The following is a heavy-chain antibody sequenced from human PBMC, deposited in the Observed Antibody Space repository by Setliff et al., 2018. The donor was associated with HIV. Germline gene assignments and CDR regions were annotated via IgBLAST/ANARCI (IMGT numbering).Heavy chain of an antibody. CDR2: IFHSAAT. CDR3: ARRGAYGYDYFDY. CDR1: GYSISSGYY. D-gene: IGHD5-12*01. V-gene: IGHV4-38-2*01. Sequence: LSLTCAVSGYSISSGYYWGWIRQPPGKGLEWIGSIFHSAATNYNPSLKSRVTISIDTSKNRFSLKLTSVTAADTAVYYCARRGAYGYDYFDYWGPGILVTVSS. J-gene: IGHJ4*02.